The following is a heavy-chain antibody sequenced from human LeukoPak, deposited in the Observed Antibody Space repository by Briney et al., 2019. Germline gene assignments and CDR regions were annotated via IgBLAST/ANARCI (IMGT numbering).Heavy chain of an antibody. D-gene: IGHD3-9*01. CDR1: GITLSNYG. CDR3: AKNYDKIQPDYFDY. V-gene: IGHV3-23*01. J-gene: IGHJ4*02. Sequence: GGSLRLSCAVSGITLSNYGMTWVRQAPGKGLEWVAGLSGSGGSTNYADSVRGRFTISRDNSKNTLYLQMNSLRAEDTAVYYCAKNYDKIQPDYFDYWGQGTLVTVSS. CDR2: LSGSGGST.